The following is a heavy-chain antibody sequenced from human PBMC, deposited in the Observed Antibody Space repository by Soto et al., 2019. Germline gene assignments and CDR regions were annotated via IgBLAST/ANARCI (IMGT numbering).Heavy chain of an antibody. J-gene: IGHJ5*02. CDR1: GGSISSGGSY. D-gene: IGHD3-3*01. V-gene: IGHV4-31*03. CDR3: ARDRGRSYYDFWSGTLNWFDH. CDR2: IYYSGRT. Sequence: PSETLSLTCTVSGGSISSGGSYWSWIRQHPGKGLEWIGYIYYSGRTYYNPSLKSRVTIAVDTSKNQFSLKLSPVTAADTAVYYCARDRGRSYYDFWSGTLNWFDHWGQGTLVTVSS.